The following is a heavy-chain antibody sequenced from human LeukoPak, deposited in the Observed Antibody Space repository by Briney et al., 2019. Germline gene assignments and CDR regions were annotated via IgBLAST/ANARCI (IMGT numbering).Heavy chain of an antibody. CDR1: GGSISSYY. Sequence: PSETLSLTCTVSGGSISSYYWSWVRQPAGKGLEWIGRIYYSGSTYYNSSLKSRVTISVDTSKNQFSLKLRSVTAADTAVYYCARCSGDYDSVLSYFDYWGQGTLVTVSS. D-gene: IGHD2-21*02. J-gene: IGHJ4*02. CDR3: ARCSGDYDSVLSYFDY. V-gene: IGHV4-59*05. CDR2: IYYSGST.